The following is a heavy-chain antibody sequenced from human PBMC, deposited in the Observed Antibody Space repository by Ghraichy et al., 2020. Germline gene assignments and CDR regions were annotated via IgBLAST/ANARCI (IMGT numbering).Heavy chain of an antibody. D-gene: IGHD4-11*01. Sequence: GESLNISCKGSGYSFTNYWIGWVRQMPGKGLELMGIIYPGDSDTRYSPSFQGQVTISADKSISTAYLQWSSLKASDTALYYCARQKGPTTTILSTYFDFWGQGTLVTVSS. J-gene: IGHJ4*02. CDR1: GYSFTNYW. V-gene: IGHV5-51*01. CDR2: IYPGDSDT. CDR3: ARQKGPTTTILSTYFDF.